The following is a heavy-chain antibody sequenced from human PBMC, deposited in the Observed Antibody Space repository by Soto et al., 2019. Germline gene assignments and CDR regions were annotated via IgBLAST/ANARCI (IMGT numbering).Heavy chain of an antibody. D-gene: IGHD3-22*01. Sequence: QVQLVQSGAEVKKPGSSVKVSCKASGGTFSSYAISWVRQAPGQGLEWMGGIIPIFGTANYAQKFQGRVTITADESTSTAYMELSSLRSEDTAVYYCARTKYYYHSSGYYWGYFDYWGQGTLVTVS. CDR2: IIPIFGTA. J-gene: IGHJ4*02. CDR3: ARTKYYYHSSGYYWGYFDY. V-gene: IGHV1-69*01. CDR1: GGTFSSYA.